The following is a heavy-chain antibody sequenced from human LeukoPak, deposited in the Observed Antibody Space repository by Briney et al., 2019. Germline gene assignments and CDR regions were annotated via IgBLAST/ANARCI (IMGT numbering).Heavy chain of an antibody. CDR3: GRGTMVREVGANDY. CDR1: GASISSSGYD. CDR2: IYYSGCT. D-gene: IGHD3-10*01. V-gene: IGHV4-31*03. J-gene: IGHJ4*02. Sequence: TLSLTCTVSGASISSSGYDWSSIRQHPGKGLEWLGYIYYSGCTYYNPSLKSRVTISVDTSKNLHSLKLSSVTAAATAVYYCGRGTMVREVGANDYWGQGTLVTVSS.